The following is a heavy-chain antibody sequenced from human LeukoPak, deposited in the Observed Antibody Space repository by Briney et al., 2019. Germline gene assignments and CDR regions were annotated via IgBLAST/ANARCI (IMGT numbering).Heavy chain of an antibody. CDR2: TYYSGIT. Sequence: SETLSLTCTVSGGSISSSSYYWGWIRQPPGKGLEWIGTTYYSGITYYNPSLKSRVTISVDTSKNQFSLKLTSVTAADTAVFYCATHSSYYDTSSYSGSYYFDYWGQGTLVTASS. J-gene: IGHJ4*02. CDR1: GGSISSSSYY. D-gene: IGHD3-22*01. CDR3: ATHSSYYDTSSYSGSYYFDY. V-gene: IGHV4-39*01.